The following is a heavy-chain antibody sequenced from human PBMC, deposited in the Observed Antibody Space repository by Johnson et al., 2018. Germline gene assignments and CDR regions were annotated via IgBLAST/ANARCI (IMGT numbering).Heavy chain of an antibody. Sequence: VQLQESGGGLVKPGGSLRVSCAASGFTFSNAWMSWVRQAPGKGLEWVGRIKTTTDGGTTDYAAAVKGRFTISRDDSKNTAYAQMNSLKTEDPAVYYCTTDLAMIGGDIWGQGTMVTVSS. CDR2: IKTTTDGGTT. D-gene: IGHD3-22*01. CDR1: GFTFSNAW. J-gene: IGHJ3*02. CDR3: TTDLAMIGGDI. V-gene: IGHV3-15*05.